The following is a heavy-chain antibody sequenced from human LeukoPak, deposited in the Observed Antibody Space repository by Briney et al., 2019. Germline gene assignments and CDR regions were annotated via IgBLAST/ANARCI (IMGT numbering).Heavy chain of an antibody. CDR3: AKGERITMKVVVIRLGYFDY. Sequence: GGSLRLSCAASGFTFSSYAMSWVRQAPGKGLEWVSAISGSGGSTYYADSVKGRFTISRDNSKNTLYLQMNSLRAKDTAVYYCAKGERITMKVVVIRLGYFDYWGQGTLVTVSS. J-gene: IGHJ4*02. CDR2: ISGSGGST. CDR1: GFTFSSYA. D-gene: IGHD3-22*01. V-gene: IGHV3-23*01.